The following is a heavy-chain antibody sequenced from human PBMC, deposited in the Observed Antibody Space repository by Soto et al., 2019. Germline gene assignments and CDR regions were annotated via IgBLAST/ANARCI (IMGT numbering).Heavy chain of an antibody. Sequence: GASVKVSCKSSGYTFSSYGVSWVRQAPGQGLEWLGWISTYTGNTKHAQKFQGWVTMTTDTSISTASMELTRLTSDDTAIYYCARGDSTDCSNGVCSFFYNHDMDVWGQGTTVTVSS. CDR2: ISTYTGNT. CDR1: GYTFSSYG. J-gene: IGHJ6*02. V-gene: IGHV1-18*04. CDR3: ARGDSTDCSNGVCSFFYNHDMDV. D-gene: IGHD2-8*01.